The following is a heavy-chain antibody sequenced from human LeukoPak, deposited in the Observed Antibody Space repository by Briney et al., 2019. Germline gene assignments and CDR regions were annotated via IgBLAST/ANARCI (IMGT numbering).Heavy chain of an antibody. Sequence: GGSLRLSCAASGFTLSSYAMSWVRQAPGKGLEWVSGISGSGGSTYYADSVKGRFTISRDNSKNTLYLQMNSLRAEDTAVYYCARDRRATYYYDTSAYWGLGTLVTVSS. CDR3: ARDRRATYYYDTSAY. D-gene: IGHD3-22*01. CDR2: ISGSGGST. V-gene: IGHV3-23*01. CDR1: GFTLSSYA. J-gene: IGHJ4*02.